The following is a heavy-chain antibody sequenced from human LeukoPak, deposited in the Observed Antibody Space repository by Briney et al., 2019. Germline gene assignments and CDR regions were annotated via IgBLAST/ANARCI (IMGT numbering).Heavy chain of an antibody. V-gene: IGHV3-49*04. CDR3: AKDGYYDSSAYYYVRYFDL. CDR2: IRSKIYGGTP. D-gene: IGHD3-22*01. J-gene: IGHJ2*01. CDR1: GFTFGDYA. Sequence: GGSLRLSCTTSGFTFGDYALTWVRQAPGKGLEWVGFIRSKIYGGTPEYAASVKGRFTISRDDSKGIAYLQMNSLRAEDTAVYYCAKDGYYDSSAYYYVRYFDLWGRGTLVTVSS.